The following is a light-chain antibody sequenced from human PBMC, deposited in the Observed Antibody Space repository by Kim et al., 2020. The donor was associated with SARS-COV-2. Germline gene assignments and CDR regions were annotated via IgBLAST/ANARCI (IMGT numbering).Light chain of an antibody. CDR2: GAS. V-gene: IGKV3-15*01. J-gene: IGKJ1*01. Sequence: VMTQSPATLSVSPGERATLSCRASQSISSKLAWYQQKPGQAPRLLIYGASTRATGIPARFSGSGSGTELTLTISSLQSEDFGVYYCQQYNNWPPWTFGQGTKLEI. CDR1: QSISSK. CDR3: QQYNNWPPWT.